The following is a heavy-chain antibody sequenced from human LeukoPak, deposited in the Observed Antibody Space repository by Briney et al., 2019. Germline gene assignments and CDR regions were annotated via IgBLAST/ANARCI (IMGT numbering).Heavy chain of an antibody. CDR2: MNPNSGNT. D-gene: IGHD3-22*01. V-gene: IGHV1-8*02. Sequence: ASVKVSCKASGYTFTSYYMHWVRQAPGQGLEWMGWMNPNSGNTGYAQKFQGRVTMTRNTSISTAYMELSSLRSEDTAVYYCARSLYYYDSSGYYYGCAFDIWGQGTMVTVSS. CDR1: GYTFTSYY. J-gene: IGHJ3*02. CDR3: ARSLYYYDSSGYYYGCAFDI.